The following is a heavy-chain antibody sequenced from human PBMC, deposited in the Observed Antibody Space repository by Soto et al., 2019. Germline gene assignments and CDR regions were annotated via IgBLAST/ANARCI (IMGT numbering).Heavy chain of an antibody. J-gene: IGHJ4*02. CDR1: GGTFSSYA. CDR2: IIPIFGTA. V-gene: IGHV1-69*01. Sequence: QVQLVQSGAEVKKPGSSVKVSCKASGGTFSSYAISWVRQAPGQGLEWMGGIIPIFGTANYAQKFQGRVTITAEESTSTAYMELSSLRSEDTAVYYCARDPRGYSGYDLSPFDYWGQGTLVTVSS. D-gene: IGHD5-12*01. CDR3: ARDPRGYSGYDLSPFDY.